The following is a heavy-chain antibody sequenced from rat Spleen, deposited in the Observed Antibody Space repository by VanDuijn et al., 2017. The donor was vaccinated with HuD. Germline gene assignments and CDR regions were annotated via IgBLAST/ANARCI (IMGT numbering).Heavy chain of an antibody. CDR2: INTDGGNT. CDR3: ARLRILRIMDA. V-gene: IGHV5-58*01. CDR1: GFTFNSYW. Sequence: EVQLVETGGGLVQPGRSLKLSCVASGFTFNSYWMYWIRQAPGKGLEWVSSINTDGGNTYYRDSVKGRFTISRDNAKNTLYLQMDSLRSEDTATYYCARLRILRIMDAWGQGASVTVSS. D-gene: IGHD1-6*01. J-gene: IGHJ4*01.